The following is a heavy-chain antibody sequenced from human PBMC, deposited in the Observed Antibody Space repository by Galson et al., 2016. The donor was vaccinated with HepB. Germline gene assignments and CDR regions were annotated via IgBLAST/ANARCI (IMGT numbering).Heavy chain of an antibody. V-gene: IGHV4-31*03. CDR2: IYYSGST. D-gene: IGHD3-10*01. CDR1: GGSISSGGYY. J-gene: IGHJ4*02. CDR3: ARGLRGWFRELSAPDY. Sequence: LSLTCTVSGGSISSGGYYWSWIRQHPGKGLEWIGYIYYSGSTYYNPSLKSRVIMSVDTSKNQFSLRLSSVTAADTAVYYCARGLRGWFRELSAPDYWGQGTLVTVSS.